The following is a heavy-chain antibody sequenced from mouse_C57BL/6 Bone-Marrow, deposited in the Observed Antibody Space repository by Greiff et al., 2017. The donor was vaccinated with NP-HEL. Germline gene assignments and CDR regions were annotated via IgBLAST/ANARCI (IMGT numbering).Heavy chain of an antibody. Sequence: QVQLQQPGAELVRPGSSVKLSCKASGYTFTSYWMHWVKQRPIQGLEWIGNIDPSDSETHYNQKFKDKATLTVDKSSSTAYMQLSTLTSEDSAVYYCARPDYYGSSPYYAMDYWGQGPSVTVSS. V-gene: IGHV1-52*01. D-gene: IGHD1-1*01. CDR2: IDPSDSET. J-gene: IGHJ4*01. CDR3: ARPDYYGSSPYYAMDY. CDR1: GYTFTSYW.